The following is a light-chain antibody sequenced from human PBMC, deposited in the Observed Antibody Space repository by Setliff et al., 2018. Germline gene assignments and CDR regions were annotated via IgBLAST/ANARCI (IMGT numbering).Light chain of an antibody. J-gene: IGLJ1*01. CDR3: SSYAGSNKLV. CDR1: NNDVGAYNY. V-gene: IGLV2-8*01. Sequence: QSALAQPASVSGSPGQSVTISCTGTNNDVGAYNYVSWYQQHPGKAPKFMIYDVSKRSSGASDRFSGSKSGNTASLTVSGLQAEDEADYYCSSYAGSNKLVFGTGTKVTVL. CDR2: DVS.